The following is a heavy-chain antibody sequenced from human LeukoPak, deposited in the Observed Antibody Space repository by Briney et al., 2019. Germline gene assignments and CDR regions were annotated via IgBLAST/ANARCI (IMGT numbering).Heavy chain of an antibody. V-gene: IGHV4-34*01. CDR2: INHSGST. J-gene: IGHJ4*02. CDR3: ARLTGYDWESSYDY. CDR1: GGSISGYY. Sequence: SETLSLTCTVSGGSISGYYWSWIRQPPGKGLEWIGEINHSGSTNYDPSLKSRVTISVDTSKNQFSLKLGSVTAADTAVYYCARLTGYDWESSYDYWGQGTLVTVSS. D-gene: IGHD5-12*01.